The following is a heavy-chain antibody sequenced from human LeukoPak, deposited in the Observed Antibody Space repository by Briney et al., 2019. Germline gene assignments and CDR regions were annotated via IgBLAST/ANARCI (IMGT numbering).Heavy chain of an antibody. V-gene: IGHV3-66*01. CDR2: IYSGGST. Sequence: GGSLRLSCAASGFTVSSNYMSWVRQAPGKGLEWVSVIYSGGSTYYADSVKGRFTISRDNSKNTLYLQMNSLRAEDTAVYYCARDSYSGYFDYWGQGTLVTVSS. CDR1: GFTVSSNY. J-gene: IGHJ4*02. D-gene: IGHD4-11*01. CDR3: ARDSYSGYFDY.